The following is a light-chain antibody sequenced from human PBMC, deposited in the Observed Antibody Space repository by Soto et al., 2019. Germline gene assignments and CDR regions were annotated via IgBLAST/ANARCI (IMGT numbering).Light chain of an antibody. J-gene: IGKJ1*01. V-gene: IGKV1-5*01. CDR2: XAS. CDR3: QHYSTVLA. Sequence: IQMTQCPSTLSSSAGDSVTITCRASQRVXRRLGWYEGKPGKAPNLLNYXASSFESVVPSRFSGSGFGTEFTLTISSLQPYYVETYCCQHYSTVLAFGQGTKVDIK. CDR1: QRVXRR.